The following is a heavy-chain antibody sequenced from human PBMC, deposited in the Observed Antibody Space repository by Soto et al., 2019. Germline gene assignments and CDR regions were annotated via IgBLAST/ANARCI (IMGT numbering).Heavy chain of an antibody. V-gene: IGHV4-4*02. J-gene: IGHJ4*02. CDR2: IYHSGST. CDR1: GGSISSSNW. Sequence: SETLSLTCAVSGGSISSSNWWSWVRQPPGKGLEWIGEIYHSGSTNYNPSLKSRVTLSVDTSKNQFSLKLSSVTAADTAVYYCASQYYYYSSGSQTFDYWGQGTQVTVSS. CDR3: ASQYYYYSSGSQTFDY. D-gene: IGHD3-22*01.